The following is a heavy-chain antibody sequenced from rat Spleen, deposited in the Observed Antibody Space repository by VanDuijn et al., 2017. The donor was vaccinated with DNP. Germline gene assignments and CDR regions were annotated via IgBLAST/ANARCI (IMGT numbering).Heavy chain of an antibody. V-gene: IGHV3-1*01. CDR2: ISYSGGT. D-gene: IGHD1-1*01. CDR1: DYSITSNY. CDR3: ARWVRYFDS. Sequence: EVQLQESGPGLVKPSQSLSLTCSVTDYSITSNYWGWIRKFPGNKMEWMGYISYSGGTRYNPSLKSRISITRDTSENQFFLHLNSVTTEDTATYYCARWVRYFDSWGQGVMVTVSS. J-gene: IGHJ2*01.